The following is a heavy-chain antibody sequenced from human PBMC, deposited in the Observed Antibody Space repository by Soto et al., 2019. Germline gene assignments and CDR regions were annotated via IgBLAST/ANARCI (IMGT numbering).Heavy chain of an antibody. CDR3: ARESLNYYDSSGYPDY. Sequence: EASVKVSCKASGYTFTGYYMHWVRQAPGQGLEWMGWINPSGGSTSYAQKFQGRVTMTRDTSTSTVYMELSSLRSEDTAVYYCARESLNYYDSSGYPDYWGQGTLVTVSS. V-gene: IGHV1-46*03. CDR1: GYTFTGYY. J-gene: IGHJ4*02. D-gene: IGHD3-22*01. CDR2: INPSGGST.